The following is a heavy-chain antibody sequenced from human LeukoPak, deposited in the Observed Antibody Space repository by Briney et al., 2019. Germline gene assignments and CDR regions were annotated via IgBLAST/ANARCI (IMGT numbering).Heavy chain of an antibody. D-gene: IGHD3-16*01. J-gene: IGHJ4*02. CDR1: GDSVSSNSAA. Sequence: SQTLSLTCAISGDSVSSNSAAWNWIRQSPSRGLEWLGRTYYRSKWYNDYAVSVKSRITINPDTSKNQFSLQLNSVTPEDTAVCYCARFYERFQYSYFDYWGQGTLVTVSS. V-gene: IGHV6-1*01. CDR3: ARFYERFQYSYFDY. CDR2: TYYRSKWYN.